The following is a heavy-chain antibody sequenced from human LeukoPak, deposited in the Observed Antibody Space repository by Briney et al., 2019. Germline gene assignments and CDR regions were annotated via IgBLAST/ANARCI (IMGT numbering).Heavy chain of an antibody. CDR3: ARDRIVGALGWLDP. J-gene: IGHJ5*02. CDR1: GGTFSSYS. Sequence: SVKVSCKAPGGTFSSYSITWVRQAPGQGLEWMGGVAPLLETTNYAPKFRGRMTITADESTSTAYTELTSLRSDDTAVYYCARDRIVGALGWLDPWGQGTLVTVSS. CDR2: VAPLLETT. D-gene: IGHD1-26*01. V-gene: IGHV1-69*01.